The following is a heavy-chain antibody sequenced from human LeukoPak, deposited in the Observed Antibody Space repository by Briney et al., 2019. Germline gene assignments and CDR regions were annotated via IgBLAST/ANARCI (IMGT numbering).Heavy chain of an antibody. CDR2: IYYSGST. D-gene: IGHD1-26*01. Sequence: SETLSLTCTVSGGSISSSSYYWGWIRQPLGKGLEWIGSIYYSGSTYYNPSLKSRVTISVDTSKNQFSLKLSSVTAADTAVYYCAREPPADSGSNDAFDIWGQGTMVTVSS. J-gene: IGHJ3*02. CDR3: AREPPADSGSNDAFDI. CDR1: GGSISSSSYY. V-gene: IGHV4-39*02.